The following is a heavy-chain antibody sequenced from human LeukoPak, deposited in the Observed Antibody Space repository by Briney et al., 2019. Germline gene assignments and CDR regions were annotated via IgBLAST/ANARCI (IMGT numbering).Heavy chain of an antibody. J-gene: IGHJ4*02. V-gene: IGHV3-15*01. CDR3: TRLWDYYYDSSGYYYDRYFDY. D-gene: IGHD3-22*01. CDR2: IKSKTDGGTT. CDR1: GFTFSNAW. Sequence: PGGSLRLSCAASGFTFSNAWMSWVRQAPGKGLEWVGRIKSKTDGGTTDYAAPVKGRFTISRDDSKNTLYLQMNSLKTEDTAVYYCTRLWDYYYDSSGYYYDRYFDYWGQGTLVTVSS.